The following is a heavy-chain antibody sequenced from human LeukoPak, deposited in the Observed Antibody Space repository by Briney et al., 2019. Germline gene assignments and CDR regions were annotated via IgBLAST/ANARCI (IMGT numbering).Heavy chain of an antibody. CDR1: GFTFNNNA. CDR2: ISGSGSRT. D-gene: IGHD3-16*02. J-gene: IGHJ4*02. Sequence: PGGSLRLSCGASGFTFNNNAMSWARQAPGKGLEWVSVISGSGSRTYYADSVKGRFTVSRDNAKNSLYLQMNSLRAEDTAVYYCARENRDYVWGSYRVDYWGQGTLVTVSS. CDR3: ARENRDYVWGSYRVDY. V-gene: IGHV3-23*01.